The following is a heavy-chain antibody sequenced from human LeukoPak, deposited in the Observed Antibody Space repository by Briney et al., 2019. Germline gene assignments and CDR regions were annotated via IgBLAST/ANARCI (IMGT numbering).Heavy chain of an antibody. CDR1: GYTLTSYY. V-gene: IGHV1-46*01. CDR2: INPSGGST. D-gene: IGHD4-11*01. Sequence: GASVKVSCKASGYTLTSYYMHWVRQAPGQGLEWMGIINPSGGSTSYAQKFQGRVTMTRDTSTSTVYMELSSLRSEDTAVYYCARDDSREVTFFNWGQGTLVTVSS. J-gene: IGHJ4*02. CDR3: ARDDSREVTFFN.